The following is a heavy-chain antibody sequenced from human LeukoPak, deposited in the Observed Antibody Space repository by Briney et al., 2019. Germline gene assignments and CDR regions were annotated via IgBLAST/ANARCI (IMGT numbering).Heavy chain of an antibody. CDR3: AKGGPEASAGLSWFDP. V-gene: IGHV4-59*01. CDR2: SYSSGNA. J-gene: IGHJ5*02. CDR1: GGSISNYY. Sequence: SETLSLTCTVSGGSISNYYWYWMRKPPGKGLEWIAYSYSSGNANYNPSLKSRVTISVDTSMNQFSLKLTSVTAADTAVYYCAKGGPEASAGLSWFDPWGQGTLVTVSS. D-gene: IGHD1-14*01.